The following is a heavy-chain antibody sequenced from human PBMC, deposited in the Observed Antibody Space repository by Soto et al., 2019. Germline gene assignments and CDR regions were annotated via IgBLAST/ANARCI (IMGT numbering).Heavy chain of an antibody. D-gene: IGHD3-22*01. CDR3: ARDPVYDSSGYPDY. CDR1: GGTFSSYA. J-gene: IGHJ4*02. V-gene: IGHV1-69*05. Sequence: WASVKVSCKASGGTFSSYAISWVRQAPGQGLEWMGGIIPIFGTANYAQKFQGRVTITRDTSASTAYMELSSLRSEDTAVYYCARDPVYDSSGYPDYWGQGTLVTVSS. CDR2: IIPIFGTA.